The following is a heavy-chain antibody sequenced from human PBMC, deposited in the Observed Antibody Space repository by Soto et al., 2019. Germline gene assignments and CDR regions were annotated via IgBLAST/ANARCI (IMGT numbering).Heavy chain of an antibody. CDR3: ARVIESYYYGSGSYDY. Sequence: ASVKVSCKASGATFTSYAMHWVRQAPGQRLEWMGWINAGNGNTKYSQKFQGRVTITRDTSASTAYMDLSSLRSEYTGVYDCARVIESYYYGSGSYDYWGQGTLVTVSS. D-gene: IGHD3-10*01. V-gene: IGHV1-3*01. CDR2: INAGNGNT. J-gene: IGHJ4*02. CDR1: GATFTSYA.